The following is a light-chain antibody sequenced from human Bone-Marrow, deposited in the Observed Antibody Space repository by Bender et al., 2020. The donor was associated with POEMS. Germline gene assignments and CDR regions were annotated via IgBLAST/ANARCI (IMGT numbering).Light chain of an antibody. Sequence: SSELTQDPAVSVALGQTVRITCQGDSLRSSYPSWYQQKPGQAPVLVIYGRDNRPSGIPDRFSGSSSGNTASLTITGAQAEDEGDYYCNSRDSSGYHLVFGGGTQLTVL. J-gene: IGLJ2*01. CDR1: SLRSSY. V-gene: IGLV3-19*01. CDR2: GRD. CDR3: NSRDSSGYHLV.